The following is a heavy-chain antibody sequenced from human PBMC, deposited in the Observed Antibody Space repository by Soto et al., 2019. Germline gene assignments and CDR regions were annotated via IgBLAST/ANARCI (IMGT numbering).Heavy chain of an antibody. J-gene: IGHJ5*02. V-gene: IGHV4-34*01. CDR3: ARGIAAARGWFAP. CDR1: GGSFSGYY. Sequence: SETLSLICAVYGGSFSGYYWSWIRQPPGKGLEWIGEINHSGSTNYNPSLKSRVTISVDTSKNQFSLKLSSVTAVDTAVYYCARGIAAARGWFAPWGQGTLVTVSS. D-gene: IGHD6-13*01. CDR2: INHSGST.